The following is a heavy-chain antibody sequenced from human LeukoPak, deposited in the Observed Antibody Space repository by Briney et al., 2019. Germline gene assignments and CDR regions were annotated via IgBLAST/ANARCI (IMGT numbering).Heavy chain of an antibody. V-gene: IGHV3-7*01. CDR3: ARARGYSSGWYHFDY. D-gene: IGHD6-19*01. CDR1: GFTFTTYW. Sequence: GGSLRLSCAASGFTFTTYWMSWVRQAPGKGLEWVANMKPDGSEIFYVDSVKGRFTISRDNAKNSLYLQMNSLRAEDTAVYYCARARGYSSGWYHFDYWGQGTLVTVSS. J-gene: IGHJ4*02. CDR2: MKPDGSEI.